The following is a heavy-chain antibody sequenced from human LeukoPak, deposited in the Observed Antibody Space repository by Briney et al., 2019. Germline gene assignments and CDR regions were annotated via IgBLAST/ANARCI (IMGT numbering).Heavy chain of an antibody. CDR1: GFTISSNY. CDR3: AGDQSSYDDILTGYLFYYAMDV. J-gene: IGHJ6*02. Sequence: GGSLRLSCAASGFTISSNYMSWVRQVPGKGLEWVSSISRSSSFIYYADSVKGRFTISRDNAKNSLYLRMNSLRAEDTAVYYCAGDQSSYDDILTGYLFYYAMDVWGQGTTVTASS. CDR2: ISRSSSFI. V-gene: IGHV3-21*01. D-gene: IGHD3-9*01.